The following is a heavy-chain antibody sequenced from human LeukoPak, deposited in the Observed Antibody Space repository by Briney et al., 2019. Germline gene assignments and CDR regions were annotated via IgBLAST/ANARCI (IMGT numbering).Heavy chain of an antibody. CDR3: AAVSTRGSPGYHYFFDS. D-gene: IGHD3-9*01. J-gene: IGHJ4*02. CDR1: GGSFNTEY. Sequence: SETLSLTCTVAGGSFNTEYWSWIRQTPGEGLEWVGYISNGGNTNYNPSLNSRLTISIDTSKNHFSLKLSSVTAADTAIYYCAAVSTRGSPGYHYFFDSWGQGTLVTVSS. V-gene: IGHV4-59*01. CDR2: ISNGGNT.